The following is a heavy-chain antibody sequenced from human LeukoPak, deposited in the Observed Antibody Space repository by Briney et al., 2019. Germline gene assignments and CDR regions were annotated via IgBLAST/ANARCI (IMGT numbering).Heavy chain of an antibody. J-gene: IGHJ5*02. Sequence: MPGGSLRLSCAASGFNFNDAWMSWVRQGPGKGLEWVGRIKSKIVGGTVDYAAPVKGRFIISRDDSEDTLYLQMDSLKTEDTAVYYCATERDYGGKPLVGSWGQGALVTVSS. CDR2: IKSKIVGGTV. CDR1: GFNFNDAW. CDR3: ATERDYGGKPLVGS. D-gene: IGHD4-23*01. V-gene: IGHV3-15*01.